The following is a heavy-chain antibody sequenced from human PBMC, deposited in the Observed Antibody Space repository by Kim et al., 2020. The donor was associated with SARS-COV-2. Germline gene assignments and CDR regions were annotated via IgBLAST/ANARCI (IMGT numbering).Heavy chain of an antibody. J-gene: IGHJ6*03. CDR1: GFTFSSYW. Sequence: GGSLRLSCAASGFTFSSYWMSWVRQAPGKGLEWVANIKQDGSEKYYVDSVKGRFTISRDNAKNSLYLQMNSLRAEDTAVYYCAREIVGATRYYYYYMDVWGKGTTVTVSS. CDR2: IKQDGSEK. D-gene: IGHD1-26*01. V-gene: IGHV3-7*01. CDR3: AREIVGATRYYYYYMDV.